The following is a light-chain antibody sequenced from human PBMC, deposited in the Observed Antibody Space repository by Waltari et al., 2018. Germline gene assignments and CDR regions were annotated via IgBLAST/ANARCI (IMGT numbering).Light chain of an antibody. Sequence: DVVMTQSPLSLSVTPGEAASISCRSSQSHLHSNGYHYLDWVLQKPGQSHQVLIYMGSYRASGVPDRFRGSGSGTDFTLKISRVEAEDVGIYYCMQTLQMPWTFGQGTKVEI. CDR3: MQTLQMPWT. J-gene: IGKJ1*01. V-gene: IGKV2-28*01. CDR2: MGS. CDR1: QSHLHSNGYHY.